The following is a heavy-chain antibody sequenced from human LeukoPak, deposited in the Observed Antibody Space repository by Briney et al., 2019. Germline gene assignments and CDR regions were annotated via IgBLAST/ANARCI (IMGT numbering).Heavy chain of an antibody. Sequence: SETLSLTCSVSGGSISSYYWSWIRQPPGQGLEWIGYIYSSGNTNYNPSLKSRVAISVDTSKNQFSLNLSSVTAADTAVYYCARRGGYSGYERVWGQGTLVTVSS. CDR3: ARRGGYSGYERV. CDR1: GGSISSYY. V-gene: IGHV4-59*08. CDR2: IYSSGNT. J-gene: IGHJ4*02. D-gene: IGHD5-12*01.